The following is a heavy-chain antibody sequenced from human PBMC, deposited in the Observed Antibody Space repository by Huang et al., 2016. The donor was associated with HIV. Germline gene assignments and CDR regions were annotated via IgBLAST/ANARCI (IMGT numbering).Heavy chain of an antibody. CDR2: ISGSGGST. J-gene: IGHJ6*02. Sequence: EVQLLESGGGLVQHGGYLRLSCEASGFTFIDYAMNWFRTATGNGLEWVSAISGSGGSTYYADSVKGRFTLPRYKSENTLYLLMRSLRAEDTAVYYCAKDVGGYSSAMDGWGQGTTVTVSS. V-gene: IGHV3-23*01. CDR3: AKDVGGYSSAMDG. CDR1: GFTFIDYA. D-gene: IGHD2-2*03.